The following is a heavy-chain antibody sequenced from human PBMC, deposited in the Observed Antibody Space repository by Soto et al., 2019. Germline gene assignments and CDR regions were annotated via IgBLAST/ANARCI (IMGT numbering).Heavy chain of an antibody. Sequence: QVQLVQSGAEVKKPGASVKVSCRASGYTFTTYGISWVRQAPGQGLEWMGWISGYNGNTNYAQKFQGRVTMTTDTSTSTAYMELRSLRSADTAVYFCAKGYNYGYGDYWGLGTLVTVSS. CDR1: GYTFTTYG. CDR3: AKGYNYGYGDY. D-gene: IGHD5-18*01. J-gene: IGHJ4*02. V-gene: IGHV1-18*01. CDR2: ISGYNGNT.